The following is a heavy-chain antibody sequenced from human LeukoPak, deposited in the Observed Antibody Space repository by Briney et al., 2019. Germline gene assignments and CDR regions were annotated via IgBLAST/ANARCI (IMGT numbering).Heavy chain of an antibody. V-gene: IGHV3-30-3*01. CDR3: ARDQDIVVVPAALDV. D-gene: IGHD2-2*01. CDR1: GFIFSDHY. Sequence: PGGSLRLSCAASGFIFSDHYMDWVRQAPGKGLEWVAVISYDGSNKYYADSVKGRFTISRDNSKNTLYLQMNSLRAEDTAVYYCARDQDIVVVPAALDVWGQGTTVTVSS. CDR2: ISYDGSNK. J-gene: IGHJ6*02.